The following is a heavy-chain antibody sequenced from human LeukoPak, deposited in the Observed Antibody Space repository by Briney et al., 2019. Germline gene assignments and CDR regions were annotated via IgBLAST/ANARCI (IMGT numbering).Heavy chain of an antibody. D-gene: IGHD5-12*01. Sequence: GGPLRLSCAASGFTFSDYYMSWIRQAPGKGLEWVSYISSSGSTIYYADSVKGRFTISRDNAKNSLYLQMNSLRAEDTAVYSCASGPRGGYDSFFDYWGQGTLVTVSS. CDR3: ASGPRGGYDSFFDY. CDR1: GFTFSDYY. CDR2: ISSSGSTI. V-gene: IGHV3-11*04. J-gene: IGHJ4*02.